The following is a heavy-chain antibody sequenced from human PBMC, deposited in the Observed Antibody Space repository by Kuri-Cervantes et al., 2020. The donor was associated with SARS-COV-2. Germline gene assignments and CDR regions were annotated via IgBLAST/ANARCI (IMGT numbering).Heavy chain of an antibody. D-gene: IGHD2-21*01. CDR3: ARDRVGVHDC. Sequence: GGSLRLSCAASGFRFSSYGMHWVRQAPGKGLEWVAVISHDGNNKYYADSVKGRFTISRDNSKNTLYLQMNSLRAEDTAVYYCARDRVGVHDCWGQGTLVTVSS. CDR1: GFRFSSYG. CDR2: ISHDGNNK. J-gene: IGHJ4*02. V-gene: IGHV3-30*03.